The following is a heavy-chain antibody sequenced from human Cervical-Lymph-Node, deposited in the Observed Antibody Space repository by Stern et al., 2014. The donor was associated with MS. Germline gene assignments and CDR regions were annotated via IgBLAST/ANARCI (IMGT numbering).Heavy chain of an antibody. V-gene: IGHV1-18*01. J-gene: IGHJ6*02. CDR2: ISGHNGNT. CDR3: ARDPGGYFHGMDV. CDR1: GYTFSTYG. Sequence: VQLVESGAEVKKPGVSVKVSCKTSGYTFSTYGITWVRQAPGQGPEWMGWISGHNGNTNFAERFQGRLTMTTDTSTRTAYMELRSLRYDDTAVYFCARDPGGYFHGMDVWGQGTTVIVSS. D-gene: IGHD3-10*01.